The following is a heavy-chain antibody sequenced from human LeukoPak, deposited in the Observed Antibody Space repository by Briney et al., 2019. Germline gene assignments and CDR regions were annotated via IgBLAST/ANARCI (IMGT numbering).Heavy chain of an antibody. Sequence: SETLSLTCTVSGGSFSGYYWSWIRQPPGKGLEWIGYIYYSGSTNYNPSLKSRVTISVVTSKNQFSLKLSSVTAADTAVYYCARVGSSWYGWFDPWGQGTLVTVTS. V-gene: IGHV4-59*01. CDR1: GGSFSGYY. D-gene: IGHD6-13*01. CDR3: ARVGSSWYGWFDP. CDR2: IYYSGST. J-gene: IGHJ5*02.